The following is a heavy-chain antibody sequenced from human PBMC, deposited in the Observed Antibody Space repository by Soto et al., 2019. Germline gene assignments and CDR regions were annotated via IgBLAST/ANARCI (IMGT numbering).Heavy chain of an antibody. D-gene: IGHD3-10*01. CDR1: GGYSSSYY. V-gene: IGHV4-59*01. CDR3: ARDYGSGSYSFWFDP. Sequence: PLQTLPHTWTVSGGYSSSYYWSWIRQPPGKGLEWIGYIYYSGSTNYNPSLKSRVTIAVDTSKNQFSLKLSSVTAADTAVYYCARDYGSGSYSFWFDPWGQGTLVTVSS. J-gene: IGHJ5*02. CDR2: IYYSGST.